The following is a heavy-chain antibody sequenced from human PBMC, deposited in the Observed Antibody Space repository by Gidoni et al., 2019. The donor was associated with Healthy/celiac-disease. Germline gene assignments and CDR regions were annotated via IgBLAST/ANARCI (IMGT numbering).Heavy chain of an antibody. D-gene: IGHD3-10*01. J-gene: IGHJ6*02. Sequence: EVQLVESGGVVVQPGGSLRLSCAASGFTFDDYTMHWVRQAPGKGLECVSLISWDGGSTYYADSVKGRFTISRDNSKNSLYLQMNSMRTEDTALYYCAKDSGNYYYYGMDVWGQGTTVTVSS. CDR3: AKDSGNYYYYGMDV. V-gene: IGHV3-43*01. CDR2: ISWDGGST. CDR1: GFTFDDYT.